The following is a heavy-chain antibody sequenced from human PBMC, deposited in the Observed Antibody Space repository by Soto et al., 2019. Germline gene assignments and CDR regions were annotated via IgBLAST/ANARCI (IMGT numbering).Heavy chain of an antibody. CDR2: IVVGSGNT. D-gene: IGHD2-15*01. CDR3: AAERYSDGGGYYYYYMDV. Sequence: ASVKVSCKASGFTFTSSAMQWVRQARGQRLEWIGWIVVGSGNTNYAQKFQERVTITRDMSTSTAYMELSSLRSEDTAVYYCAAERYSDGGGYYYYYMDVWGKGTTVTVSS. V-gene: IGHV1-58*02. J-gene: IGHJ6*03. CDR1: GFTFTSSA.